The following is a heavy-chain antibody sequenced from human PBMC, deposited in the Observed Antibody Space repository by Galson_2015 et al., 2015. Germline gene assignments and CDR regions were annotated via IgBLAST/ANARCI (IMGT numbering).Heavy chain of an antibody. J-gene: IGHJ6*02. CDR1: GFTFSSYS. CDR3: ARDHYYGSGSYRYGMDV. Sequence: SLRLSCAASGFTFSSYSMNWVRQAPGKGLEWVSSISSSSSYIYYADSVKGRFTISRDNAKNSLYLQMNSLRAEDTAVYYCARDHYYGSGSYRYGMDVWGQGTTVTVSS. CDR2: ISSSSSYI. D-gene: IGHD3-10*01. V-gene: IGHV3-21*01.